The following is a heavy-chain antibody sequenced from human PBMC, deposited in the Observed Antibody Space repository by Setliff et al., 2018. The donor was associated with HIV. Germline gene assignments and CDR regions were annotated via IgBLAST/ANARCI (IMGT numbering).Heavy chain of an antibody. J-gene: IGHJ3*02. V-gene: IGHV4-31*03. Sequence: SETLSLTCSVSGVSIVSGGFYYNWIRQQPGKGLEWLGTVYYTGKTYYNPSLQSRLTMSADTSKNQFSLKMRSVTAADTAVYFCARDLHANYHVVDIWGPGTMVTVSS. CDR1: GVSIVSGGFY. CDR2: VYYTGKT. D-gene: IGHD2-2*01. CDR3: ARDLHANYHVVDI.